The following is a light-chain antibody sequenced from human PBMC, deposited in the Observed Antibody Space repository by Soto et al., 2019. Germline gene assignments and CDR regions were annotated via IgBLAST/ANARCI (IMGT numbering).Light chain of an antibody. CDR3: MQGTRLPYT. J-gene: IGKJ2*01. V-gene: IGKV2-30*01. CDR1: QSLVYSDGNTY. CDR2: KVS. Sequence: DVVMTQSPPSLPVTLGQPASISCRSSQSLVYSDGNTYLNWFQQRPGKSPRRLVSKVSNRDSGVQHGFRGSGSCADFTLKISMVEAEDVGVYYGMQGTRLPYTVGQGTELEIK.